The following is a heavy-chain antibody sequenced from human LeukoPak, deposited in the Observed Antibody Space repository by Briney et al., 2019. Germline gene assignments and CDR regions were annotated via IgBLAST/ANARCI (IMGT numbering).Heavy chain of an antibody. J-gene: IGHJ3*02. D-gene: IGHD3-10*01. CDR2: IYYSGST. CDR3: ARISGWRAFDI. Sequence: KPSETLSLTCTVSGGSISSYYWSWIRQPPRKGLEWIGYIYYSGSTNYNPSLKSRVTISVDTSKNQFSLKLSSVTAADTAVYYCARISGWRAFDIWGQGTMVTVSS. V-gene: IGHV4-59*01. CDR1: GGSISSYY.